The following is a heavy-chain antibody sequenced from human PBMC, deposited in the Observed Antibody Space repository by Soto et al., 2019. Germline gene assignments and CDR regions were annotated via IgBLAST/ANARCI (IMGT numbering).Heavy chain of an antibody. V-gene: IGHV3-30*18. D-gene: IGHD3-9*01. CDR3: AKADDILTGYDY. CDR2: ISYDGSNK. J-gene: IGHJ4*02. CDR1: GFTFSSYG. Sequence: GGSLRLSCAASGFTFSSYGMHWVRQAPGKGLEWVAVISYDGSNKYYADSVKGRFTISRDNSKNTLYLQMNSLRAEDTAVYYCAKADDILTGYDYWGQGTLVTVSS.